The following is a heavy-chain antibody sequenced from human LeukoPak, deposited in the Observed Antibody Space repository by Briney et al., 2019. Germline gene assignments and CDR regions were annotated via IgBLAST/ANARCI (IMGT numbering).Heavy chain of an antibody. J-gene: IGHJ6*02. CDR2: INPNSGGT. D-gene: IGHD6-19*01. Sequence: ASVKVSCKASGYTFTSYDINWVRQAPGQGLEWMGWINPNSGGTNYAQKFQGRVTMTRDTSISTAYMELSRLRSDDTAVYYCARTSSGWPYYYYGMDVWGQGTTVTVSS. CDR3: ARTSSGWPYYYYGMDV. CDR1: GYTFTSYD. V-gene: IGHV1-2*02.